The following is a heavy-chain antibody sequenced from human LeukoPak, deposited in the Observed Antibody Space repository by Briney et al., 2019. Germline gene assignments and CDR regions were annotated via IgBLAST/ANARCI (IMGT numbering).Heavy chain of an antibody. V-gene: IGHV3-30*01. J-gene: IGHJ3*02. Sequence: PGGSLRLSCAASGFTFSSYAMHWGRQAPGKGLGRVAVISSDGGNKYYADSVKGRFTISRDNSKNTLYLQMNSLTAEDTAVYYCARDRGSGYYLGDAFDMWGQGTMVTVSS. CDR2: ISSDGGNK. CDR1: GFTFSSYA. CDR3: ARDRGSGYYLGDAFDM. D-gene: IGHD3-22*01.